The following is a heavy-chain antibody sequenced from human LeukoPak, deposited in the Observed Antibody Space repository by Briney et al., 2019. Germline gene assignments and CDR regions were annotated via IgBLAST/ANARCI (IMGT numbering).Heavy chain of an antibody. V-gene: IGHV4-39*07. CDR3: ARDLSPF. CDR1: GGSVSSSSYY. D-gene: IGHD3-9*01. CDR2: IYYSGGT. Sequence: PSETLSLTCTVSGGSVSSSSYYWGWIRQPPGKGLEWIGSIYYSGGTYYNPSLQSRVTISIDTSKNQFSLKLTSVTAADTAVYYCARDLSPFWGQGTLVTVSS. J-gene: IGHJ4*02.